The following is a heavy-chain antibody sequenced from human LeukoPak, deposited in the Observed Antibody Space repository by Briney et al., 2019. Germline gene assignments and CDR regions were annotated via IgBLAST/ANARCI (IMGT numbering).Heavy chain of an antibody. J-gene: IGHJ4*02. CDR1: GFTFSSYA. CDR2: ISGSGGST. Sequence: GGSLRLSCAASGFTFSSYAMIWVRHAPGKGLEWVSAISGSGGSTYYADSVKRRFTISRDNSKNTLYLQMNSLRAEDTAVYYCAKDSYSYSSSWYFDYWGQGTLVTVSS. D-gene: IGHD6-13*01. CDR3: AKDSYSYSSSWYFDY. V-gene: IGHV3-23*01.